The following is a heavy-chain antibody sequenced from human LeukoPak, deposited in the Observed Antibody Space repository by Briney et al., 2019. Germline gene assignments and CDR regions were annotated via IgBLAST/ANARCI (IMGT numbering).Heavy chain of an antibody. J-gene: IGHJ2*01. CDR3: TADLRSLTTWV. D-gene: IGHD1-14*01. Sequence: GGSLRLSCAASGFSFSDHYMDWVRQAPGKGLEWVGRSTNKHDGYITTYAAAVTGRFIVSRDSAKNLVYLQMNSLKTEDTAVYYCTADLRSLTTWVWGRGTQVTVSS. CDR1: GFSFSDHY. V-gene: IGHV3-72*01. CDR2: STNKHDGYIT.